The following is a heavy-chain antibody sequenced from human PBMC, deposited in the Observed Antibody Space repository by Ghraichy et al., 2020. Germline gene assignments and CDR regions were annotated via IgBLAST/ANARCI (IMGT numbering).Heavy chain of an antibody. Sequence: GSLRLSCAASGFTFSSYWMHWVRQAPGKGLVWVSRIDSDGSTTSYADSVKGRFTISRDKAKNTLYLQMNSLRAEDTSVYYCARSSSWYLGLSYFDYWGQGTLVTVSS. CDR1: GFTFSSYW. D-gene: IGHD6-13*01. CDR2: IDSDGSTT. J-gene: IGHJ4*02. V-gene: IGHV3-74*01. CDR3: ARSSSWYLGLSYFDY.